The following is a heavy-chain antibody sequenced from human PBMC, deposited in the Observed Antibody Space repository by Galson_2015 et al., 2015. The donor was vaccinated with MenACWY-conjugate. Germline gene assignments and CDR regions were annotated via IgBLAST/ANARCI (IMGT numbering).Heavy chain of an antibody. CDR1: GASIRSTSHY. D-gene: IGHD4/OR15-4a*01. CDR2: IYYTENT. J-gene: IGHJ3*02. Sequence: ATLSLTCPVSGASIRSTSHYWGWIRQPPGKGLEWIGDIYYTENTYYNPSLMSRVTLSIDTSKNQVSLRLRSVTAGDTAAYYCARRAKGDAFDIWGQGTLVIVSS. V-gene: IGHV4-39*07. CDR3: ARRAKGDAFDI.